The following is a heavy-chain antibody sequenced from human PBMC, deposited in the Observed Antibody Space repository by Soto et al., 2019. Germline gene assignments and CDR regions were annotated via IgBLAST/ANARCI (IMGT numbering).Heavy chain of an antibody. CDR1: GGSISSGDYY. V-gene: IGHV4-30-4*01. D-gene: IGHD6-13*01. CDR2: IYYSGST. J-gene: IGHJ4*02. CDR3: HVGAAAGTGGRVVDY. Sequence: PSLTCTVSGGSISSGDYYWSWIRQPPGKGLEWIGYIYYSGSTYYNPSLKSRVTISVDTSKNQFSLKLSSVTAADTAVYYCHVGAAAGTGGRVVDYWGQGTLVTVSS.